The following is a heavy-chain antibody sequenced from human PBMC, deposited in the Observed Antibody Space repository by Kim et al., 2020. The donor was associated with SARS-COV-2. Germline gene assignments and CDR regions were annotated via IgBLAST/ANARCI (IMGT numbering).Heavy chain of an antibody. CDR3: ASGQWELPGYYYLDY. CDR2: LMPIFGTP. V-gene: IGHV1-69*13. J-gene: IGHJ4*02. D-gene: IGHD1-26*01. Sequence: ASVKVSCKAFGGTFNTYGFTWVRQAPGEGLEWMGELMPIFGTPHYAKKFQDRVTITADESTGSVHMELTSLTSEDTAVYYCASGQWELPGYYYLDYWGQGTLVTVSS. CDR1: GGTFNTYG.